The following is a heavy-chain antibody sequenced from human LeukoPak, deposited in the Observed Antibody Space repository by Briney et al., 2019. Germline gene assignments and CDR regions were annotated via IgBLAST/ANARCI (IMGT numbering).Heavy chain of an antibody. D-gene: IGHD2-2*01. CDR2: IYYSGST. J-gene: IGHJ5*02. CDR1: GGSISSSSYY. CDR3: ARRGDCSSTSCYVGP. V-gene: IGHV4-39*01. Sequence: SETLSLTCTVSGGSISSSSYYWGWIRPPPGKGLEWIGSIYYSGSTYYNPSLKSRVTISVDTSKNQFSLKLSSVTAADTAVYYCARRGDCSSTSCYVGPWGQGTLVTVSS.